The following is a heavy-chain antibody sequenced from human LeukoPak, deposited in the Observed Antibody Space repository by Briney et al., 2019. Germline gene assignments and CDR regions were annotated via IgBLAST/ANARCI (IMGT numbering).Heavy chain of an antibody. V-gene: IGHV3-43*01. CDR1: GFTFDDYT. D-gene: IGHD1-26*01. CDR3: AEDNSGSLMGYFDY. CDR2: ISWDGGST. J-gene: IGHJ4*02. Sequence: GGSLRLSCAASGFTFDDYTMHWVRQAPGKGLEWVSLISWDGGSTYYADSVKGRFTISRDNSKNSLYLQMNSLRTEDTALYYCAEDNSGSLMGYFDYWGQGTLVTVSS.